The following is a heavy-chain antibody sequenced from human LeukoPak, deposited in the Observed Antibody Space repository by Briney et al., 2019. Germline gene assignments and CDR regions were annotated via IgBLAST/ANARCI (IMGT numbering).Heavy chain of an antibody. CDR3: AGKESGGSWIGAFDI. CDR1: GYTFTSYY. V-gene: IGHV1-46*01. Sequence: ASVKVSCKASGYTFTSYYMHWVRQAPGQGLEWMGIINPSGGSTSYAQKFQGRVTMTGDTSTSTVYMELSSLRSEDTAVYYCAGKESGGSWIGAFDIWGQGTMVTVSS. J-gene: IGHJ3*02. D-gene: IGHD2-15*01. CDR2: INPSGGST.